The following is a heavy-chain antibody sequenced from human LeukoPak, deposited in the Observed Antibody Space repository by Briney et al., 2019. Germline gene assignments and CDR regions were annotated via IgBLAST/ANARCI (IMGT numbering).Heavy chain of an antibody. CDR1: GFTFSSYA. D-gene: IGHD2-15*01. V-gene: IGHV3-74*01. J-gene: IGHJ4*02. CDR3: XXEVAAPFLHFDY. CDR2: INSDGSST. Sequence: GGSLRLSCAASGFTFSSYAMSWVRQAPGKGLVWVSRINSDGSSTSYADSVKGRFTISRDNAKNTLYLQMNSLRAEDTAVYYCXXEVAAPFLHFDYWGQGTLVTVSS.